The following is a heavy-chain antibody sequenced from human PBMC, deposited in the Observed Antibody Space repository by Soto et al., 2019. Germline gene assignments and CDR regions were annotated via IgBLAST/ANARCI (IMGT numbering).Heavy chain of an antibody. CDR1: GFTFSSYA. V-gene: IGHV3-30-3*01. Sequence: GGSLRLSCAASGFTFSSYAMHWVRQAPGKGLEWVAVISYDGSNKYYADSVKGRFTISRDNSKNTLYLQMNSLRAEDTAVYYCARSPYSSGWYRPDYYYYGMDVWGQGTTVTVSS. D-gene: IGHD6-19*01. CDR2: ISYDGSNK. CDR3: ARSPYSSGWYRPDYYYYGMDV. J-gene: IGHJ6*02.